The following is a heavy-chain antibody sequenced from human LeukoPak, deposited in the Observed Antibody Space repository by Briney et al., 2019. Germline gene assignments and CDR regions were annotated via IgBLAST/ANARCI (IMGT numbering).Heavy chain of an antibody. J-gene: IGHJ6*03. CDR2: ISSSSSYI. D-gene: IGHD2-15*01. V-gene: IGHV3-21*01. Sequence: KPGGSLRLPCAASGFTFSSYSMNWVRQAPGKGLEWVSSISSSSSYIYYADSVKGRFTISRDNAKNSLYLQMNSLRAEDTAVYYCARIGVAAARYYYYYMDVWGKGTTVTVSS. CDR3: ARIGVAAARYYYYYMDV. CDR1: GFTFSSYS.